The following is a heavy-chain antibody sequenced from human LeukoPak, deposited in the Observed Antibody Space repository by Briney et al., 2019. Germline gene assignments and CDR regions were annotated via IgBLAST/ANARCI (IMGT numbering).Heavy chain of an antibody. CDR1: GFTFSSYA. D-gene: IGHD3-9*01. CDR2: ISYDGSNK. J-gene: IGHJ6*02. CDR3: ARDAYDILTGYVGYYYGMDV. V-gene: IGHV3-30-3*01. Sequence: PGGSLRLSCVASGFTFSSYAMHWVRQAPGKGLEWVAVISYDGSNKYYADSVKGRFTISRDNSKNTLYLQMDSLRAEDTAVYYCARDAYDILTGYVGYYYGMDVWGQGTTVTVSS.